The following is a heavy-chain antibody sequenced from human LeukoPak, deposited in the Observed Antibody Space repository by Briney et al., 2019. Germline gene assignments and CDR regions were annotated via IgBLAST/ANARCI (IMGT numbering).Heavy chain of an antibody. Sequence: GGSLRLSCAASGFTFSSYAMHWVRQAPGKGLEWVAVISYDGSNKYYADSVKGRFTISRNNSKNTLYLQMNSLRAEDTAVYYCARDRRVTIFGVDVFDYWGQGTLVTVSS. CDR1: GFTFSSYA. D-gene: IGHD3-3*01. CDR3: ARDRRVTIFGVDVFDY. V-gene: IGHV3-30-3*01. CDR2: ISYDGSNK. J-gene: IGHJ4*02.